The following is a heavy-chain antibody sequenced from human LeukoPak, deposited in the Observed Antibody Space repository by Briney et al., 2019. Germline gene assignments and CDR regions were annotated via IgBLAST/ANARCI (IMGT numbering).Heavy chain of an antibody. J-gene: IGHJ6*03. V-gene: IGHV1-2*02. D-gene: IGHD1-7*01. CDR3: ARDRWNYVGTAYYYYMDV. CDR1: GYTFTSYA. CDR2: ISAYNGNT. Sequence: ASVKVSCKASGYTFTSYAMNWVRQAPGQGLEWMGWISAYNGNTNYAQKFQGRVTMTRDTSISTAYMELSRLRSDDTAVYYCARDRWNYVGTAYYYYMDVWGKGTTVTVSS.